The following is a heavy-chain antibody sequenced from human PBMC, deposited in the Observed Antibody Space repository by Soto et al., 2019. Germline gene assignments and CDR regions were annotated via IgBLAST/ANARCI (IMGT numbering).Heavy chain of an antibody. D-gene: IGHD2-15*01. CDR2: IWYDGSNK. CDR3: ARDKAHLGYCSGGSCYPTYYYYGMDV. V-gene: IGHV3-33*01. CDR1: GFTFSSYG. Sequence: QVQLVESGGGVVQPGRSLRLSCAASGFTFSSYGMHWVRQAPGKGLEWVAVIWYDGSNKYYADSVKGRFTISRDNSKSTLYLQMNSLRAEDTAVYYCARDKAHLGYCSGGSCYPTYYYYGMDVWGQGTTVTVSS. J-gene: IGHJ6*02.